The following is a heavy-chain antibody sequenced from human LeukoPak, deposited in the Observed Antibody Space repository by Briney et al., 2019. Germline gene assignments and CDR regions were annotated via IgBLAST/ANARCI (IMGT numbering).Heavy chain of an antibody. CDR1: GFTFSSYS. J-gene: IGHJ1*01. Sequence: GGSLRLSCAASGFTFSSYSMNWVRQAPGKGLEWVSSISSSSSYIYYADSVKGRFTISRDNAKNSLYLQMNSLRAEDTAVYYCATYSTGYRSSWYFQHWGQGTLVTVSS. D-gene: IGHD6-13*01. V-gene: IGHV3-21*01. CDR2: ISSSSSYI. CDR3: ATYSTGYRSSWYFQH.